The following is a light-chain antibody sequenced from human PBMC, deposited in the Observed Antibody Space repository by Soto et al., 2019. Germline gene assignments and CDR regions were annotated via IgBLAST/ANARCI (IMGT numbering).Light chain of an antibody. Sequence: DIQMTQSPATLAASVGDRVSITCRASQSIDTWLAWYQQKAGKAPNLLIYKASRLESGVPSRFSGSGSGTESTLTISSLQPEDFGSYCCQEYRNDYGTFGQGTKVEMK. J-gene: IGKJ1*01. CDR3: QEYRNDYGT. V-gene: IGKV1-5*03. CDR1: QSIDTW. CDR2: KAS.